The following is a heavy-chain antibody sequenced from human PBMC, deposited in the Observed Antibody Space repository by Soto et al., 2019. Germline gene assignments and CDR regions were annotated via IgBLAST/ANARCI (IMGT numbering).Heavy chain of an antibody. V-gene: IGHV3-23*01. D-gene: IGHD3-10*01. CDR1: GFSFSLHA. Sequence: GLLRLPVADTGFSFSLHAMTWVRHAPGRGLEWVSAVTANGGSTYSADYVKGRFTISRDNSKNTLFLQMNRLRAQDTAVYYCASLGVGDWANYYYYYGMDVWGQGTTVTVSS. J-gene: IGHJ6*02. CDR3: ASLGVGDWANYYYYYGMDV. CDR2: VTANGGST.